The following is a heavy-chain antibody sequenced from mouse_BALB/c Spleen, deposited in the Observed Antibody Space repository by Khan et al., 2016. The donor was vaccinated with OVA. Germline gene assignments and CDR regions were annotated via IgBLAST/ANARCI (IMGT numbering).Heavy chain of an antibody. J-gene: IGHJ2*01. V-gene: IGHV1-87*01. CDR2: IYPGDGNT. CDR3: ARGGITTEYFDY. CDR1: GYTFTSYW. D-gene: IGHD1-1*01. Sequence: QVQLQQSGTELARPGASVKLSCKASGYTFTSYWMQWVKQRPGQGLEWIGAIYPGDGNTRYTQKFKGKATLTADKSSSTVYMQLSSLASEDSAVYYCARGGITTEYFDYWGQGTTLTVSS.